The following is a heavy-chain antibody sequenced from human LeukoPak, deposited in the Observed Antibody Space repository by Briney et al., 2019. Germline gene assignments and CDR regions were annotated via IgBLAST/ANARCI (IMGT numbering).Heavy chain of an antibody. CDR1: GYTFTGYY. D-gene: IGHD4-17*01. Sequence: ASVKVSCKASGYTFTGYYIHWVRQAPGQGLEWMGWINPNSGGTNYAQKFQGRVTMTRDTSISTAYMELSRLRSDDTAVYYCARGVDYGDFPTFDYWGQGTLVTVSS. CDR2: INPNSGGT. CDR3: ARGVDYGDFPTFDY. J-gene: IGHJ4*02. V-gene: IGHV1-2*02.